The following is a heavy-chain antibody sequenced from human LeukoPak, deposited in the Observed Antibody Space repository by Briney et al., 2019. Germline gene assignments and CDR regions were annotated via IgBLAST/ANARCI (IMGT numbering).Heavy chain of an antibody. Sequence: GGSLRLSCAASGFTFDDYAMHWVRQAPGKGLEWVSGISWNSVSIAYADSVKGRFTISRDNAKNSLYLEMNSRRTDDTALYYCAKDIGSTSWYLGNWGQGTLVTVSS. CDR1: GFTFDDYA. CDR2: ISWNSVSI. CDR3: AKDIGSTSWYLGN. D-gene: IGHD2-2*01. J-gene: IGHJ4*02. V-gene: IGHV3-9*01.